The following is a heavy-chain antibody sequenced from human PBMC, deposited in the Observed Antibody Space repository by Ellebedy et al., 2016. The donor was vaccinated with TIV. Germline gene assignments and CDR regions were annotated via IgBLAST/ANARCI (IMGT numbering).Heavy chain of an antibody. CDR2: INPSGGST. CDR3: ARLPGATTVYYYGMDV. V-gene: IGHV1-46*01. CDR1: GYTFTSYY. Sequence: ASVKVSCKASGYTFTSYYMHWVRQAPGQGLEWMGIINPSGGSTSYAQKFQGRVTMTRDTSTSTVYMELSRLRSDDTAVYYCARLPGATTVYYYGMDVWGQGTTVTVSS. J-gene: IGHJ6*02. D-gene: IGHD5-12*01.